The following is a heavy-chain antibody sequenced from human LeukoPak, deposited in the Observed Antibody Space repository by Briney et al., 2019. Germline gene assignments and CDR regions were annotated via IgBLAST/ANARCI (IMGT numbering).Heavy chain of an antibody. Sequence: GASVKVSCKASGYTFTSYGISWVRQAPGQGLEWMGWISAYNGNTNYAQKLQGRVTMTTDTSTSTAYMELRSLRSDDTAVYYCAKGYCGSGSYEGDYFDYWGQGTLVTVSS. CDR3: AKGYCGSGSYEGDYFDY. D-gene: IGHD3-10*01. CDR1: GYTFTSYG. CDR2: ISAYNGNT. J-gene: IGHJ4*02. V-gene: IGHV1-18*01.